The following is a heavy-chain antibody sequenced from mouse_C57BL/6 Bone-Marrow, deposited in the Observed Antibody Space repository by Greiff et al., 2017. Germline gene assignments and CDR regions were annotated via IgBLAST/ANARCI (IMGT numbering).Heavy chain of an antibody. CDR2: INPNNGGT. CDR3: ARRRYFTTVLGDY. J-gene: IGHJ2*01. D-gene: IGHD1-1*01. V-gene: IGHV1-26*01. CDR1: GYTFTDYY. Sequence: EVQLQQSGPELVKPGASVKISCKASGYTFTDYYMNWVKQSHGKSLEWIGDINPNNGGTSYNQKVKGKATLTVDKSSSTAYMELRSLTSEDSAVYYCARRRYFTTVLGDYWGQGTTLTVSS.